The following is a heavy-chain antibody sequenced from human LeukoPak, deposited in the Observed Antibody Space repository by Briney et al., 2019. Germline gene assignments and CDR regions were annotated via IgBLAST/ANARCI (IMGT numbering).Heavy chain of an antibody. J-gene: IGHJ4*02. CDR1: GFTFSTYW. CDR2: ISRDGSST. Sequence: GGSLRLSCAASGFTFSTYWMQWVRQAPGKGLVWVSRISRDGSSTSYADSVKGRFTISRDNAKNTLYLQMNSLRAEDTAVYYCAREGATVLTQVDYWGQGTLVTVSP. CDR3: AREGATVLTQVDY. D-gene: IGHD4-17*01. V-gene: IGHV3-74*01.